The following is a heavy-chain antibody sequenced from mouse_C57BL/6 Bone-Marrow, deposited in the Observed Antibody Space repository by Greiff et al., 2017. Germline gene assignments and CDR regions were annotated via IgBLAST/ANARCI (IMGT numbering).Heavy chain of an antibody. J-gene: IGHJ2*01. CDR1: GFSLSTFGMG. D-gene: IGHD2-4*01. CDR2: IWWDDDK. CDR3: ARPYDYDKEYSCDY. V-gene: IGHV8-8*01. Sequence: QVTLKVSGPGILQPSQTLSLSCSSSGFSLSTFGMGVGWIRQPPGKGLEWLAHIWWDDDKYYNPVLKSQPTISKDTSKTQVFLKSANVDTADTTTNSCARPYDYDKEYSCDYWGQGTTLTVSS.